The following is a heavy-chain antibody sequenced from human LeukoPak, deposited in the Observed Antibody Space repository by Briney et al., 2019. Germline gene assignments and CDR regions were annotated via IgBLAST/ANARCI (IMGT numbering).Heavy chain of an antibody. CDR1: GYTFASYY. V-gene: IGHV1-46*01. CDR3: ARATLSDYYFNY. Sequence: ASVKVSCKASGYTFASYYMQWVRQAPGQGLEWMGIINPSAGGTSYAQKFQGRVTMTRDTSTSTVYMELSSLRSEDTAVYFCARATLSDYYFNYWGQGTLVTVSS. J-gene: IGHJ4*02. CDR2: INPSAGGT.